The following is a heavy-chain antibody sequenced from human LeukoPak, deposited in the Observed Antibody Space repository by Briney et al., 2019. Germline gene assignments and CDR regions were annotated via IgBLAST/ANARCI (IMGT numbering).Heavy chain of an antibody. Sequence: GASVKVSCKASGYTFTSYAMNWVRQAPGQGLEWMGWINTNTGNPTYAQGFTGRFVFSLDTSVSTAYLQISSLKAEDTAVYYCARDPGVLLWFGELLPYNWFDPWGQGTLVTVSS. D-gene: IGHD3-10*01. CDR1: GYTFTSYA. CDR2: INTNTGNP. J-gene: IGHJ5*02. CDR3: ARDPGVLLWFGELLPYNWFDP. V-gene: IGHV7-4-1*02.